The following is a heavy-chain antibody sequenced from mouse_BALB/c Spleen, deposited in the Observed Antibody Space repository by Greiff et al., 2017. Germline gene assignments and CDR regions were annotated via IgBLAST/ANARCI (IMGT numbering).Heavy chain of an antibody. D-gene: IGHD2-3*01. Sequence: VQLQESGPGLVQPSQSLSITCTVSGFSLTSYGVHWVRQSPGKGLEWLGVIWSGGSTDYNAAFISRLSISKDNSKSQVFFKMNSLQANDTAIYYCARCYDGYDVDYWGQGTTLTVSS. CDR3: ARCYDGYDVDY. J-gene: IGHJ2*01. CDR1: GFSLTSYG. V-gene: IGHV2-2*02. CDR2: IWSGGST.